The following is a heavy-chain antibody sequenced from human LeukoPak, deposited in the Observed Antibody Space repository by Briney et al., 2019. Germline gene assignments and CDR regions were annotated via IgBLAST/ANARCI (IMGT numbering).Heavy chain of an antibody. V-gene: IGHV1-69*13. CDR3: ARDGLESSGLFDY. D-gene: IGHD3-22*01. CDR1: GGTFSSYA. J-gene: IGHJ4*02. Sequence: ASVKVSCKASGGTFSSYAISWVRQAPGQGLEWMGGIIPIFGTANYVQKFQGRVTITADESTSTAYMELSSLRSEDTAVYYCARDGLESSGLFDYWGQGTLVTVSS. CDR2: IIPIFGTA.